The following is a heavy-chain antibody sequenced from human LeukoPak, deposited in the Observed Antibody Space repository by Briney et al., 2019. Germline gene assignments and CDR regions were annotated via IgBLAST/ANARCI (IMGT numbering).Heavy chain of an antibody. J-gene: IGHJ6*02. CDR3: AKDGNSDYYYGMDV. V-gene: IGHV3-9*01. D-gene: IGHD4-23*01. Sequence: GRSQRLSCAVSGFTFDDYAMHWVRQAPGKGLEWVSGISWNSGSIGYADSVKGRFTISRDNAKNSLYLQMNSLRAGDTALYYCAKDGNSDYYYGMDVWGQGTTVTVSS. CDR1: GFTFDDYA. CDR2: ISWNSGSI.